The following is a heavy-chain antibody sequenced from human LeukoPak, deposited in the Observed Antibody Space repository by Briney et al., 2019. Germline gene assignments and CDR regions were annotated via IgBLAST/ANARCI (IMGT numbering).Heavy chain of an antibody. D-gene: IGHD6-19*01. CDR1: GFTFSSYR. V-gene: IGHV3-21*01. CDR2: ISSSSSYI. J-gene: IGHJ4*02. Sequence: PGGSLRLSCAASGFTFSSYRMNWVRQAPGKGLAWVSSISSSSSYIYYADSVKGRFTISRDNAKNSLYLQMNSLRAEDTAVYYCARDTLGSGWYRSFDYWGQGTLVTVSS. CDR3: ARDTLGSGWYRSFDY.